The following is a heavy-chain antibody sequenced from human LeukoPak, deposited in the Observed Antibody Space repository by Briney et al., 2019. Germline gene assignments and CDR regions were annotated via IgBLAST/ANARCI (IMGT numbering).Heavy chain of an antibody. J-gene: IGHJ4*02. CDR2: ITGSGGST. CDR3: AKDKGDFWSGHHY. Sequence: GGSLRLSCAASGFTFSNYAMSWVRQAPGKGLEWVSSITGSGGSTYYADSVKGRFTISRGNSKNTLYLQMSSLRAEDTAVYYCAKDKGDFWSGHHYWGQGTLVTVSS. CDR1: GFTFSNYA. D-gene: IGHD3-3*01. V-gene: IGHV3-23*01.